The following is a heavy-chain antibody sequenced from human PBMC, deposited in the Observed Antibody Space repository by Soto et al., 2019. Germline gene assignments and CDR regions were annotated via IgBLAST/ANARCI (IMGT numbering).Heavy chain of an antibody. J-gene: IGHJ4*02. CDR1: GFTFTDSV. CDR2: ITGSGADT. Sequence: PGGSLRLSCAASGFTFTDSVMSWVRQSPGKGLEWVSAITGSGADTFHADSVKGRFTISRDNTKSTLYLQMNSLKAEDTAMYYCAKGSANSRPYYFDYWGQGTLVTVSS. V-gene: IGHV3-23*01. D-gene: IGHD6-13*01. CDR3: AKGSANSRPYYFDY.